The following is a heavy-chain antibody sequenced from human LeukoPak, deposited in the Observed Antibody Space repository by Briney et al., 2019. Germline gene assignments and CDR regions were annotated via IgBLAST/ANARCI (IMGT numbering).Heavy chain of an antibody. Sequence: ADPLSLTCAVYGGSFSGYYWSWIRQPPGEGLEWIGEINHSGSTNHNPSLKSRVTISVDTSKNQFSLKLSSVTAADTAVYYCARDPIYYDYVWGSYRSDAFDIWGQGTMVTVSS. D-gene: IGHD3-16*02. V-gene: IGHV4-34*01. J-gene: IGHJ3*02. CDR2: INHSGST. CDR1: GGSFSGYY. CDR3: ARDPIYYDYVWGSYRSDAFDI.